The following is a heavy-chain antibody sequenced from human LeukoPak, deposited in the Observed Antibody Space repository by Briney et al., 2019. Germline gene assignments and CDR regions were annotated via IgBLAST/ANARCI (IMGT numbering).Heavy chain of an antibody. CDR3: ARRVDSGFSFDF. J-gene: IGHJ4*02. Sequence: GGSLKISCKGSGYTFTNYSIAWVRQMPGKGLEWMGIIYAGDSDTRYRLSFQGQVTISADRSISTAYLQWSSLKASDTAMYYCARRVDSGFSFDFWGQGTLVTVSS. CDR2: IYAGDSDT. V-gene: IGHV5-51*01. CDR1: GYTFTNYS. D-gene: IGHD3-22*01.